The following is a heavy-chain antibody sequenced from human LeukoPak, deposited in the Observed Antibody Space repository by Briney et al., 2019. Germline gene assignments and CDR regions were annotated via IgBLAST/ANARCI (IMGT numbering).Heavy chain of an antibody. D-gene: IGHD3-22*01. J-gene: IGHJ4*02. CDR3: ARDPFYDSSGYAY. V-gene: IGHV3-7*01. CDR1: GFTFSSCW. CDR2: IKQDGSEK. Sequence: GGSLRLSGAASGFTFSSCWMSWVRQAPGKGLKWVANIKQDGSEKYYVDSVKGRFTISRDNAKNSLYLQMNSLRAEDTAVYYCARDPFYDSSGYAYWGQGTLVTVSS.